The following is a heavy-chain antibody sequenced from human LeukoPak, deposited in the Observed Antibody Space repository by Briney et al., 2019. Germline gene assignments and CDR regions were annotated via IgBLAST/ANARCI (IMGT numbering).Heavy chain of an antibody. J-gene: IGHJ5*02. CDR2: MNPKSGNT. CDR3: AKSKLAFDDFWDGGSHWFDP. Sequence: ASVKVSCKTSGSTFSNYDINWVRQASGQGLEWMGWMNPKSGNTGYAQKFQGRVTMTGNISINTAYMELSSLTSDDTAVYFCAKSKLAFDDFWDGGSHWFDPWGQGTLVTVSS. D-gene: IGHD3-3*01. V-gene: IGHV1-8*01. CDR1: GSTFSNYD.